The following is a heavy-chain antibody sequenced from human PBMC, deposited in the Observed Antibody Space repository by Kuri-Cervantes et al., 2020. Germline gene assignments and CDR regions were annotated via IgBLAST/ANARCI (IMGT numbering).Heavy chain of an antibody. V-gene: IGHV4-30-4*01. CDR2: IYYSGST. CDR1: GGSISSGDYY. D-gene: IGHD3-22*01. CDR3: ARVDSSGSWYFDS. Sequence: SETLSLTCTVSGGSISSGDYYWSWIRQPPGKGLEWIGYIYYSGSTYYNPSLKSRVTISVDTSKNQFSLMMSSVTAADTAVYYCARVDSSGSWYFDSWGQGTLVTVSS. J-gene: IGHJ4*02.